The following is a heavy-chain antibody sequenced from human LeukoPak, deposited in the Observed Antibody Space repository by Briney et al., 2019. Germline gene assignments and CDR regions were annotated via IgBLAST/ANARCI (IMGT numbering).Heavy chain of an antibody. CDR3: AKGSSGYFFDL. CDR1: GFIFNNYG. J-gene: IGHJ4*02. Sequence: GGSLRLCCAASGFIFNNYGLVWVRQAPGKGLEWVSAISNDGGDTTYADFVKGRFSVSRDNSKNTLFLQMNSLRAEDTALYYCAKGSSGYFFDLWGQGTLVTVSS. V-gene: IGHV3-23*01. CDR2: ISNDGGDT. D-gene: IGHD3-22*01.